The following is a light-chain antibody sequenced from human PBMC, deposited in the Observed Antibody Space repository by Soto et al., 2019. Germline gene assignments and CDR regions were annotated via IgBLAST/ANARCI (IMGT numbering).Light chain of an antibody. Sequence: EVVMTQSRGTLSVSPGERATLSCRASQSVSGDLPWYQHKPGQAPRLLIYAASTRATGIPAKFSSSGSGTEFTLTIGSLQSEDFAIYYCHQYNKWPYTFGPGTKVDI. CDR1: QSVSGD. J-gene: IGKJ3*01. V-gene: IGKV3-15*01. CDR3: HQYNKWPYT. CDR2: AAS.